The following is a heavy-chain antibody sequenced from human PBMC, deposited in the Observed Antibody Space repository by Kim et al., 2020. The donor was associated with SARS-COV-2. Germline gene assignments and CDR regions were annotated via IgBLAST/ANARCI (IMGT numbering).Heavy chain of an antibody. CDR2: ISGSGGST. D-gene: IGHD2-2*01. CDR3: AKRAGGYCSSTSCPVNYYYYYMDV. CDR1: GFTFSSYA. V-gene: IGHV3-23*01. Sequence: GGSLRLSCAASGFTFSSYAMSWVRQAPGKGLEWVSAISGSGGSTYYADSVKGRFTISRDNSKNTLYLQMNSLRAEDTAVYYCAKRAGGYCSSTSCPVNYYYYYMDVWGKGTTVTVSS. J-gene: IGHJ6*03.